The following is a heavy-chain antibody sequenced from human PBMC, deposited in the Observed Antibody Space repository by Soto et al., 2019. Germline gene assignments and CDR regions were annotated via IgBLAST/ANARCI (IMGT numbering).Heavy chain of an antibody. J-gene: IGHJ4*02. CDR1: GYTFTSYG. V-gene: IGHV1-18*04. CDR3: ARVAYYYDSSGYPYYFDY. D-gene: IGHD3-22*01. CDR2: ISAYNGNT. Sequence: WASVKVSCKASGYTFTSYGISWVRQAPGQGLEWMGWISAYNGNTNYAQKLQGRVTMTTDTSTSTAYMELRSLRSDDTAVYYCARVAYYYDSSGYPYYFDYWGQGTLVTVSS.